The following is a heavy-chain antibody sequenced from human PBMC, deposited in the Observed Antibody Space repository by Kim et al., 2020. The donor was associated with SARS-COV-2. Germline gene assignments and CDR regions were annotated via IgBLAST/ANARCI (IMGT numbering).Heavy chain of an antibody. CDR1: GFTFSSYA. D-gene: IGHD3-10*01. CDR3: AKDLSPFGELFLIHYYYGMDV. CDR2: IYSGGSST. J-gene: IGHJ6*02. Sequence: GGSLRLSCAASGFTFSSYAMSWVRQAPVKGLEWVSVIYSGGSSTYYADSVKGRFTISRHNSKYTMYLQMNSLRAEDTVVYYCAKDLSPFGELFLIHYYYGMDVCGQDTTVTVYS. V-gene: IGHV3-23*03.